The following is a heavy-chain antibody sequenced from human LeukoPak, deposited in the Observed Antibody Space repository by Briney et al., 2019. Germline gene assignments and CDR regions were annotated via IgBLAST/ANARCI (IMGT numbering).Heavy chain of an antibody. D-gene: IGHD6-19*01. CDR1: GFTFSSYA. J-gene: IGHJ4*02. CDR3: AKALYSSGWYPADY. Sequence: GGSLRLSCAASGFTFSSYAMSWVRQAPGKGLEWVSAISGSGGSTYYADTVKGRFTISRDNSKNTLYLQMNSLRAEDTAVYYCAKALYSSGWYPADYWGQGTLVTVSS. CDR2: ISGSGGST. V-gene: IGHV3-23*01.